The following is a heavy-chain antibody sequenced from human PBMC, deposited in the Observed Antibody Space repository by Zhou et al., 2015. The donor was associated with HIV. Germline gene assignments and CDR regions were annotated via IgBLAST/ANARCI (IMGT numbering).Heavy chain of an antibody. D-gene: IGHD2-21*02. V-gene: IGHV1-69*01. CDR2: IIPIFGTA. J-gene: IGHJ2*01. CDR3: ARRSYCGGDCLWYFDSR. CDR1: GGTFSSYA. Sequence: QVQLVQSGAEVKKPGSSVKVSCKASGGTFSSYAISWVRQAPGQGLEWMGGIIPIFGTANYAQKFQGRVTITADESTSTAYMELSSLRSEDTAVYYCARRSYCGGDCLWYFDSRGAVAPWSLSPQ.